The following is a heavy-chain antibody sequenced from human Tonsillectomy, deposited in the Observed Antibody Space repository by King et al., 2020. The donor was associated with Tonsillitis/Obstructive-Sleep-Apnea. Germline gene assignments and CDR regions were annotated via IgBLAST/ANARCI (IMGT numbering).Heavy chain of an antibody. CDR1: GFTVRSNY. CDR3: ARKYYDILTGYYEGDYFDY. J-gene: IGHJ4*02. CDR2: IYSVGST. D-gene: IGHD3-9*01. Sequence: VQLVESGGGLIQPGGSLRLSCAASGFTVRSNYMSWVRQAPGKGLEWVSVIYSVGSTYYADSVKGRVTISRDNSKNTLYLQMNSLRAEDTAVYYCARKYYDILTGYYEGDYFDYWGQGTLVTVSS. V-gene: IGHV3-53*01.